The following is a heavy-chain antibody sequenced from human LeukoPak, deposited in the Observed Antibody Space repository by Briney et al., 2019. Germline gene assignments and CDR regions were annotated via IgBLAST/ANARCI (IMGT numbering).Heavy chain of an antibody. V-gene: IGHV1-69*10. J-gene: IGHJ6*02. CDR3: AREGSIYYYYYGMDV. CDR2: IIPILGIA. CDR1: GGTFSSYA. D-gene: IGHD3-10*01. Sequence: RASVKVSCKASGGTFSSYAISWVRQAPGQGLEWMGGIIPILGIANYAQKFQGRVTITADKSTSTAYMELSSLRSEDTAVYYCAREGSIYYYYYGMDVWGQGATVTVSS.